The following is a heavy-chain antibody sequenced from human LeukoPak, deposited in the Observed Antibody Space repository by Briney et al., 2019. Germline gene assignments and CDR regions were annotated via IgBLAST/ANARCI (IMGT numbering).Heavy chain of an antibody. CDR3: ARDWATVVTQAYFDY. V-gene: IGHV3-48*01. CDR1: GFTFSSYS. Sequence: GGSLRLSCAASGFTFSSYSMNWVRQAPGKGLEWVSYISSSSSTIYYADSVKGRFTISRDNAKNSLYLQMNSLRAEDTAVYYCARDWATVVTQAYFDYWGQGTLVTVSS. J-gene: IGHJ4*02. CDR2: ISSSSSTI. D-gene: IGHD4-23*01.